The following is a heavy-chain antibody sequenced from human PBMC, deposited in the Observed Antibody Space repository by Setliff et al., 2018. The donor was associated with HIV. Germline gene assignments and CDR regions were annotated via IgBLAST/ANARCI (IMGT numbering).Heavy chain of an antibody. CDR3: ARGLSGGYCSGGSCYPFDS. Sequence: PGGSLRLSCAASGFTFSNYAMNWVRQAPGKGLEWVSGISGSGATTNYADSVKGRFTISRDNAKNSLYLQMNSLRAEDTAVYYCARGLSGGYCSGGSCYPFDSWGQGTLVTVSS. CDR1: GFTFSNYA. J-gene: IGHJ4*02. D-gene: IGHD2-15*01. V-gene: IGHV3-23*01. CDR2: ISGSGATT.